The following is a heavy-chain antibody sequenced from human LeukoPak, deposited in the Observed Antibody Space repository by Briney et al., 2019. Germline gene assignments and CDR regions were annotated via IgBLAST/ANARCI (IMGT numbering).Heavy chain of an antibody. CDR1: GFSFSLYG. CDR2: ISSSSSYI. J-gene: IGHJ3*02. Sequence: KPGRSLRLSCGASGFSFSLYGMHWVRQAPGKGLEWVSSISSSSSYIYYADSVKGRFTISRDNAKNSLYLQMNSLRAEDTAVYYCARTKIVVVPVDAFDIWGQGTVVTVSS. CDR3: ARTKIVVVPVDAFDI. D-gene: IGHD2-2*01. V-gene: IGHV3-21*01.